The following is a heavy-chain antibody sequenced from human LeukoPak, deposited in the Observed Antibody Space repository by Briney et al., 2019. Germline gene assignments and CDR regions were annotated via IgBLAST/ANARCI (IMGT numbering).Heavy chain of an antibody. CDR2: ISSSGSGGNT. CDR3: AKDRTVGASYWYFDL. Sequence: GGSLRLSCAASGFTFSSYAMSWARQAPGKGVEWVSGISSSGSGGNTYYADFVKGRFTISRDSSKNTLFLQMNTLRAEDTAIYCCAKDRTVGASYWYFDLWGRGTLVTVSS. V-gene: IGHV3-23*01. J-gene: IGHJ2*01. CDR1: GFTFSSYA. D-gene: IGHD1-26*01.